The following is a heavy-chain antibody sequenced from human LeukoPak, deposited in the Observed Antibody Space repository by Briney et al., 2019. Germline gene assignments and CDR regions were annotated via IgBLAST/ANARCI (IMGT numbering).Heavy chain of an antibody. CDR1: GYSFTSYW. Sequence: LGESLKISCKGSGYSFTSYWIGWVRQMPGKGLEWMGIIYPGDSDTRYSPSFQGQVTISADKSISTAYLQWSSLKASDTAMYYCARGDCSGGSCYREGLYYFDYWGQGTLSPSPQ. V-gene: IGHV5-51*01. CDR3: ARGDCSGGSCYREGLYYFDY. D-gene: IGHD2-15*01. J-gene: IGHJ4*02. CDR2: IYPGDSDT.